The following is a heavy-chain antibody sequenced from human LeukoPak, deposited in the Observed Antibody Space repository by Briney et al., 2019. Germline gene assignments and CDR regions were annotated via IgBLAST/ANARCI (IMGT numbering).Heavy chain of an antibody. D-gene: IGHD2-2*01. CDR2: IYYTGST. CDR3: ARRLCSSVSCSIDPSGNWFAP. CDR1: GVSIRNYW. J-gene: IGHJ5*02. Sequence: PAETLSLTCTVSGVSIRNYWGNWIRQPPGKGLEGIGYIYYTGSTLYNPSLNRRVAISLDTSKNQFSLRLSSVTAADTAVYYCARRLCSSVSCSIDPSGNWFAPWGQGTLVTVSS. V-gene: IGHV4-59*08.